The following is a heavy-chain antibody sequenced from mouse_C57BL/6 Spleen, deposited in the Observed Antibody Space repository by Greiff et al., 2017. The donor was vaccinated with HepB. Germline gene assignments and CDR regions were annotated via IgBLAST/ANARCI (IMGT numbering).Heavy chain of an antibody. Sequence: VHVKQSGPELVKPGASVKISCKASGYTFTDYYMNWVKQSHGKSLEWIGDINPNNGGTSYNQKFKGKATLTVDKSSSTAYMELRSLTSEDSAVYYCARRGNPSYAMDYWGQGTSVTVSS. V-gene: IGHV1-26*01. CDR3: ARRGNPSYAMDY. CDR1: GYTFTDYY. J-gene: IGHJ4*01. CDR2: INPNNGGT.